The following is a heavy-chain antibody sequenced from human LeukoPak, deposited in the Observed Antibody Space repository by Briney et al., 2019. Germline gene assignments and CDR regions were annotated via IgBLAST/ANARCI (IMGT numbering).Heavy chain of an antibody. J-gene: IGHJ4*02. V-gene: IGHV4-59*12. Sequence: SETLSLTCTVSGGSISNNYWSWFRQPPGKGLEWIGYIYYSGSTNYNPSLKSRVTISVDTSKSQFSLKLSSVTAADTAVYYCARGHYDFWSGYHFDYWGQGTLVTVSS. CDR2: IYYSGST. D-gene: IGHD3-3*01. CDR3: ARGHYDFWSGYHFDY. CDR1: GGSISNNY.